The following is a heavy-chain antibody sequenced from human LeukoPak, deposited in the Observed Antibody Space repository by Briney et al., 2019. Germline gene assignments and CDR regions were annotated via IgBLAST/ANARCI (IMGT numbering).Heavy chain of an antibody. CDR1: GFTFSSYW. J-gene: IGHJ6*02. CDR3: ARGGGLDV. Sequence: GGSLTLSCAASGFTFSSYWMNWARQAPGKGLEWVASINHNGNVNYYVDSVKGRFTISRDNAKNSLYLQMSNLRAQDTAVYFCARGGGLDVWGRGATVTVSS. D-gene: IGHD3-16*01. V-gene: IGHV3-7*03. CDR2: INHNGNVN.